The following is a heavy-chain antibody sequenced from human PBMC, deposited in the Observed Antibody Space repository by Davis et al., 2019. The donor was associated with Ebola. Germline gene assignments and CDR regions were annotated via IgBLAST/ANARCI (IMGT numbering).Heavy chain of an antibody. Sequence: PSETLSLTCTVSGGSISSYYWSWIRQPPGKGLEWIGYIYYSGSTNYNPSLKSRVTISVDTSKNQFPLKLSSVTAADTAVYYCARAVTGGYDYGWFDPWGQGTLVTVSS. CDR1: GGSISSYY. CDR2: IYYSGST. J-gene: IGHJ5*02. V-gene: IGHV4-59*01. D-gene: IGHD5-12*01. CDR3: ARAVTGGYDYGWFDP.